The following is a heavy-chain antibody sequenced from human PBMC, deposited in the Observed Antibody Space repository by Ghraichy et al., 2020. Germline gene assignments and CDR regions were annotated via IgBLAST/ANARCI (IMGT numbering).Heavy chain of an antibody. V-gene: IGHV4-4*07. D-gene: IGHD3-22*01. Sequence: SETLSLTCTVSGGSISSYYWSWIWQPAGKGLEWIGRIYTSGSTNYNPSLKSRVTMSVDTSKNQFSLKLSSVTAADTAVYYCAREVNSRSGYYAPFGYWGQGTLVTVSS. CDR3: AREVNSRSGYYAPFGY. CDR1: GGSISSYY. CDR2: IYTSGST. J-gene: IGHJ4*02.